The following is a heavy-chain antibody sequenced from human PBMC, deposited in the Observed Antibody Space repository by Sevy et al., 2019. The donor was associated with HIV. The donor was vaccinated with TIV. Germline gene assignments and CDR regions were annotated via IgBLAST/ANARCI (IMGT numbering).Heavy chain of an antibody. CDR1: GFTFSNYA. D-gene: IGHD6-19*01. J-gene: IGHJ6*02. V-gene: IGHV3-23*01. CDR3: AKVLARGVAVAGSAWGMDV. Sequence: GGSLRLSCKPSGFTFSNYAMNWVRQAPGKGLEWVSAISGSGGTTYDADSVKGRFTISRDKSQNTLYLQMNSLRAEDTAVYYCAKVLARGVAVAGSAWGMDVWGQGTTVTVSS. CDR2: ISGSGGTT.